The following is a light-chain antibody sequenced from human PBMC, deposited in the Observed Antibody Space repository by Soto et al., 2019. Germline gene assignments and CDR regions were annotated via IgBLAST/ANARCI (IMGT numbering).Light chain of an antibody. CDR3: QNYNSATLT. Sequence: DIQMTQSPSSLSASVGDTVTITCRASQGISNSLAWFQQKPGRVPQFLIYAASTLQPGVPPRFSGSGSVTDFTITISSMQPEDVATYYCQNYNSATLTFGPGTRVEIK. CDR2: AAS. V-gene: IGKV1-27*01. J-gene: IGKJ3*01. CDR1: QGISNS.